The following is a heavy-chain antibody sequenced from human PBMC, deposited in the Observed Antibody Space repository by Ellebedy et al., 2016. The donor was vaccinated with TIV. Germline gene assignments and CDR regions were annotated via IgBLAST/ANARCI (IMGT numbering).Heavy chain of an antibody. V-gene: IGHV1-69*10. CDR1: GGTFSSYA. CDR3: ARHKYYYDSSGYYFDY. CDR2: IIPILGIA. D-gene: IGHD3-22*01. Sequence: ASVKVSCKASGGTFSSYAISWVRQAPGQGLEWMGGIIPILGIANYAQKLQGRVTMTTDTSTSTAYMELRSLRSDDTAVYYCARHKYYYDSSGYYFDYWGQGTLVTVSS. J-gene: IGHJ4*02.